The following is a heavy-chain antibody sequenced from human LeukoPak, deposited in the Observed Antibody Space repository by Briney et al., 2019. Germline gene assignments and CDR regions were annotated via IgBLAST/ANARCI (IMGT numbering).Heavy chain of an antibody. CDR2: INDSGGST. V-gene: IGHV3-23*01. CDR1: GFTFSSYS. J-gene: IGHJ4*02. Sequence: GGSLRLSCAASGFTFSSYSMNWVRQAPGKGLEWVSAINDSGGSTYYADSVKGRFTISRDNSKNTLYLQMNSLRVEDTAIYYCAKYSGDYFGDYWGQGNLVTVSS. CDR3: AKYSGDYFGDY. D-gene: IGHD1-26*01.